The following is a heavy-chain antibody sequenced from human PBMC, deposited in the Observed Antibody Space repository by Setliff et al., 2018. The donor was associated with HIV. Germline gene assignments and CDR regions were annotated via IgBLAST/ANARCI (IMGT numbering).Heavy chain of an antibody. J-gene: IGHJ5*02. D-gene: IGHD7-27*01. V-gene: IGHV4-39*01. CDR1: GGLISSHIYK. CDR3: ARLGGNWGYWFDP. Sequence: PSETLSLTCTVSGGLISSHIYKWGWISQPPGKGLEWIGSIYYSGTTYYNPSLKSRLTISIDTSMNQFSLRLNALTAADTAVYYCARLGGNWGYWFDPWSHGTLVTVSS. CDR2: IYYSGTT.